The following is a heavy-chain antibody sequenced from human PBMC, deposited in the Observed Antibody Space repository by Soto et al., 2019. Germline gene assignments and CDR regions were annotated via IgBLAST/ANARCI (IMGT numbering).Heavy chain of an antibody. CDR3: GGVGGLAAGIFDR. D-gene: IGHD6-13*01. V-gene: IGHV4-59*01. J-gene: IGHJ4*02. Sequence: SETLSLTCTVSGGSISSYYWSWIRQPPGKGLEWIGYIYYSGSTNYNPSLKSRVTISVDTTKNQFSLNLRTMSPADTAVYYCGGVGGLAAGIFDRWGAGTLVTVSS. CDR1: GGSISSYY. CDR2: IYYSGST.